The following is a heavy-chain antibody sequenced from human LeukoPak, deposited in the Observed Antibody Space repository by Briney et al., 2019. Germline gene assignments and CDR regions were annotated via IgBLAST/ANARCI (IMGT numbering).Heavy chain of an antibody. CDR1: GFTFSSYA. CDR2: ISGSGGST. Sequence: PGGSLRLSCAASGFTFSSYAMSWVRQAPGKGLEWVSAISGSGGSTYYADSVKGRFTISRDNSKNTLYLQMNSLRAEDTAVYYCANQGPQSSGWYSGPFDYWGQGTLVTVSS. V-gene: IGHV3-23*01. D-gene: IGHD6-19*01. CDR3: ANQGPQSSGWYSGPFDY. J-gene: IGHJ4*02.